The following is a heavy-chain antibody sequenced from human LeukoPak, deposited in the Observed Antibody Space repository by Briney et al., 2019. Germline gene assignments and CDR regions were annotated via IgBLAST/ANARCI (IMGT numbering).Heavy chain of an antibody. Sequence: GGSLRLSCEASGFTFRGYTLNWVRQAPGKGLEWVSAIGSSGRIIYYADSVKGRFTISRDNSKNTLRLQMNSLRAEDTAVYYCARDSDAWSNWFDTWGQGTLVTDSS. CDR1: GFTFRGYT. V-gene: IGHV3-21*01. D-gene: IGHD1-26*01. CDR3: ARDSDAWSNWFDT. CDR2: IGSSGRII. J-gene: IGHJ5*02.